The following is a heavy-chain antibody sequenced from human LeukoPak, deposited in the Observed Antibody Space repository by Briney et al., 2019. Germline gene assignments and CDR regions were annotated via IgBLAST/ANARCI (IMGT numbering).Heavy chain of an antibody. CDR3: ARVRRRIGYYYDSSGYYYFDY. Sequence: GASVKVSCKASGGTFSSYAISWVRQAPGQGLEWMGGIIPIFGTANYAQKFQGRVTITADESTSTAYMELSSLRSEDTAVYYCARVRRRIGYYYDSSGYYYFDYWGQGTLVTVSS. V-gene: IGHV1-69*13. D-gene: IGHD3-22*01. J-gene: IGHJ4*02. CDR2: IIPIFGTA. CDR1: GGTFSSYA.